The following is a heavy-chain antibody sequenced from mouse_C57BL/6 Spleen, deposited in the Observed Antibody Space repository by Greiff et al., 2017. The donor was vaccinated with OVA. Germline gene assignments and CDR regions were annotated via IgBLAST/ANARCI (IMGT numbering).Heavy chain of an antibody. J-gene: IGHJ3*01. CDR2: IYPGSGST. Sequence: QVQLQQPGAELVKPGASVKMSCKASGYTFTSYWITWVKKRPGQGLEWIGDIYPGSGSTNYNEKFKSKATLTVDTSSSTAYMQLSSLTSEDSAVYYCARTPYGSSYGFAYWGQGTLVTVSA. CDR3: ARTPYGSSYGFAY. V-gene: IGHV1-55*01. CDR1: GYTFTSYW. D-gene: IGHD1-1*01.